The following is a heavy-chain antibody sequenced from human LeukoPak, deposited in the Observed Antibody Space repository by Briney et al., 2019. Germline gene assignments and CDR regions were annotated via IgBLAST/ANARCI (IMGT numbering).Heavy chain of an antibody. CDR3: ARLVGYGSGGLIDY. CDR1: GGSISSYY. Sequence: SETLSLTCTVSGGSISSYYWSWIRQPPGKGLEWIGSIYYSGSTYYNPSLKSRVTISVDTSKNQFSLKLSSVTAADTAVYYCARLVGYGSGGLIDYWGQGTLVTVSS. V-gene: IGHV4-39*01. J-gene: IGHJ4*02. CDR2: IYYSGST. D-gene: IGHD3-10*01.